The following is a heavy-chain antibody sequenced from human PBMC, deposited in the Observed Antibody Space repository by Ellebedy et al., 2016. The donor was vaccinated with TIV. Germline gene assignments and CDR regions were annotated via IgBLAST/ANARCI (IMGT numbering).Heavy chain of an antibody. J-gene: IGHJ6*02. CDR1: GGTFSSYA. CDR2: IIPIFGTA. Sequence: SVKVSXXASGGTFSSYAISWVRQAPGQGLEWMGGIIPIFGTANYAQKFQGRVTITADKSTSTAYMELSSLRSEDTAVYYCAVTIFGVVSGDYYYGMDVWGQGTTVTVSS. CDR3: AVTIFGVVSGDYYYGMDV. D-gene: IGHD3-3*01. V-gene: IGHV1-69*06.